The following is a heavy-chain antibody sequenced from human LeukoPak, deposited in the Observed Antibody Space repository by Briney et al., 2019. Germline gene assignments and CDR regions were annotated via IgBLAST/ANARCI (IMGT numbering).Heavy chain of an antibody. D-gene: IGHD3-22*01. Sequence: ASVKVSCKTSGFTFTNYDINWVRQAPGQGLEWMGWMNPNSGNTGYTQKFQGRVAMTRDNSITTAYMELSSLRSEDTAVYYCARDRPSYYYDTTSPLGYWGQGTLVTVSS. CDR1: GFTFTNYD. CDR3: ARDRPSYYYDTTSPLGY. CDR2: MNPNSGNT. J-gene: IGHJ4*02. V-gene: IGHV1-8*01.